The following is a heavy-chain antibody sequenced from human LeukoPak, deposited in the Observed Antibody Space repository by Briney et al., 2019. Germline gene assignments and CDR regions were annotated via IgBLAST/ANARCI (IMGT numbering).Heavy chain of an antibody. CDR1: GFTFSNFG. J-gene: IGHJ3*02. CDR2: IWYDGSNK. CDR3: AREYCSITYCYGVSAFDI. Sequence: GGSLRLPCAASGFTFSNFGMHWVRQAPGKGLEWVAVIWYDGSNKYYADSVKGRFTISRDNSKNTLFLQLNSLRAEDTAVYYCAREYCSITYCYGVSAFDIWGQGTMVTVSS. V-gene: IGHV3-33*01. D-gene: IGHD2-2*01.